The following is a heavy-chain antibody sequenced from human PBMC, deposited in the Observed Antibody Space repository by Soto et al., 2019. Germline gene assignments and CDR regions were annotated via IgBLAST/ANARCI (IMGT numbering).Heavy chain of an antibody. Sequence: GESLKISCKGSGYSFTSYWISWVRQMPGKGLEWMGRIDPSDSYTNYSPSFQGHVTISADKSISTAYLQWSSLRAEDSAVYYCARDRYDFWSGSEHYGLDVWGQGTTVTVSS. CDR2: IDPSDSYT. V-gene: IGHV5-10-1*01. CDR1: GYSFTSYW. CDR3: ARDRYDFWSGSEHYGLDV. J-gene: IGHJ6*02. D-gene: IGHD3-3*01.